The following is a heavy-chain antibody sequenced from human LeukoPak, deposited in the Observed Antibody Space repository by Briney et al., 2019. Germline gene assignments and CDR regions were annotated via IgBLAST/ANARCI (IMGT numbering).Heavy chain of an antibody. CDR1: GYTFTGYY. CDR2: INPNSGGT. J-gene: IGHJ3*02. Sequence: ASVKVSCKASGYTFTGYYMHWVRQAPGQGLEWMGWINPNSGGTNYAQKFQGGVTMTRDTSISTAYMELSRLRSDDTAVYYCARDLAQRLVTHDAFDIWGQGTMVTVSS. CDR3: ARDLAQRLVTHDAFDI. D-gene: IGHD6-25*01. V-gene: IGHV1-2*02.